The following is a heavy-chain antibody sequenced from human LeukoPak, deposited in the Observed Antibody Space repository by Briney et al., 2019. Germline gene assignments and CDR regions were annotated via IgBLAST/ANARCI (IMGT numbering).Heavy chain of an antibody. V-gene: IGHV1-8*03. CDR3: ARGGDFWSGYSYPLSY. D-gene: IGHD3-3*01. CDR1: GYTFTSYD. CDR2: MNPNSGNT. J-gene: IGHJ4*02. Sequence: ASVKVSCKASGYTFTSYDINWVRQATGQGLEWMGWMNPNSGNTGYAQKFQGRVTITRNTSISTAYMELSSLRSEDTAVYYCARGGDFWSGYSYPLSYWGQGTLVTVSS.